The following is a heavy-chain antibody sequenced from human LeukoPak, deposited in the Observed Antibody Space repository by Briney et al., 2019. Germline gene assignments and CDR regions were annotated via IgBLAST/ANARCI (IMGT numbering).Heavy chain of an antibody. V-gene: IGHV4-59*01. CDR1: GGSINSDY. D-gene: IGHD2-2*01. J-gene: IGHJ5*02. Sequence: TSETLSLTCSVSGGSINSDYWSWIRQTPGKGLQWIGYIFYRGSTLYNPSLKSRVTISLGTSKNEFYLRLTSVTAADTAVYYCARVYSSTHNWFDTWGQGTQVTVSS. CDR3: ARVYSSTHNWFDT. CDR2: IFYRGST.